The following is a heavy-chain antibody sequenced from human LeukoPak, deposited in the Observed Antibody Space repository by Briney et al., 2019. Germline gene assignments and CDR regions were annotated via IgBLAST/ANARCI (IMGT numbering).Heavy chain of an antibody. CDR2: IYYSGST. CDR1: GGSISSSSYY. J-gene: IGHJ4*02. CDR3: ARCLRSNYQDSSGYLDF. D-gene: IGHD3-22*01. V-gene: IGHV4-39*01. Sequence: PSETLFLTCNVSGGSISSSSYYWAWIRQPPGKGLEWIGNIYYSGSTYYNPSLKSRVTISVDTSKNQFSLKLNSMTAADTAVYYCARCLRSNYQDSSGYLDFWGQGTLVTVSS.